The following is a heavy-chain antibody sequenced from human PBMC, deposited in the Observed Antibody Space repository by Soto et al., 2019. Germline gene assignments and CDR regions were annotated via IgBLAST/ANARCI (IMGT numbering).Heavy chain of an antibody. CDR3: AINTISTLSSWYFDL. J-gene: IGHJ2*01. Sequence: QVQLVQSGAEVKKPGSSVKVSCKASGGTFSSYAISWVRQAPGQGLEWMGGIIPIFGTANYAQKFQGRVTITADESTSTDYMELSSLISEDTAVYYCAINTISTLSSWYFDLWGRGTLVTVSS. CDR2: IIPIFGTA. CDR1: GGTFSSYA. D-gene: IGHD3-3*01. V-gene: IGHV1-69*12.